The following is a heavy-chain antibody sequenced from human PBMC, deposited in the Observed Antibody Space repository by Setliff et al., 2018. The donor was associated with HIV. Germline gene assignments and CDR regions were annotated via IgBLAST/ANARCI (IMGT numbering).Heavy chain of an antibody. CDR3: ARSPHDYDSDYYMDV. Sequence: ASVKVSCKASGYSLSTYAISWVRQAPGQGLEWMGWIDSNNGNRNFAQKFRGRVTMTTDISTNTAYMEVSSLSVDDMAVYFSARSPHDYDSDYYMDVWGKGTTVTVSS. D-gene: IGHD4-17*01. CDR2: IDSNNGNR. V-gene: IGHV1-18*03. CDR1: GYSLSTYA. J-gene: IGHJ6*03.